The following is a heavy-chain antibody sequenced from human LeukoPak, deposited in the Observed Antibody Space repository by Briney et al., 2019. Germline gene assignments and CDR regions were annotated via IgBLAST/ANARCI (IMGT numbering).Heavy chain of an antibody. CDR2: LYSSGTT. CDR1: GFTVSSNY. V-gene: IGHV3-66*01. J-gene: IGHJ4*02. Sequence: GGSLRLSCAASGFTVSSNYMTWVRQAPGKGLDWVSVLYSSGTTFYADSVRGRFTISRDGSKNTLYLQMNSLRAEDMAVYYCATWIYDTVTGYPSFHHWGQGTLVTVSS. D-gene: IGHD3-9*01. CDR3: ATWIYDTVTGYPSFHH.